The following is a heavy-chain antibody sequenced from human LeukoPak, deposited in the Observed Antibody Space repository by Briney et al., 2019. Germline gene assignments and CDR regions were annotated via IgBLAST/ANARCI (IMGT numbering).Heavy chain of an antibody. Sequence: GGSLRLSCAASGFTFSSYGMHWVRQAPGKGLEWVTFLWYDGSNKYYADSVKGRFTISRDNSKNTLYLQMNTLRAEDTAVYYCARDLGYFDYWGQGPLVTVSS. J-gene: IGHJ4*02. CDR3: ARDLGYFDY. CDR1: GFTFSSYG. V-gene: IGHV3-33*01. CDR2: LWYDGSNK.